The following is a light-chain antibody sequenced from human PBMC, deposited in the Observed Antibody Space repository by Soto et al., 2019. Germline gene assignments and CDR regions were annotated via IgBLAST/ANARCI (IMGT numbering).Light chain of an antibody. J-gene: IGLJ1*01. Sequence: QSALIQPPSVSGSPGQSVTISCTGTSSDVGSYDYVSWYQQHPGTVPKPMIYSVNSRPSGVPDRFSGSKSGTSASLAISGLQSEDEADYYCAAWDDSLNGYVFGAETKLTVL. CDR1: SSDVGSYDY. V-gene: IGLV2-11*01. CDR3: AAWDDSLNGYV. CDR2: SVN.